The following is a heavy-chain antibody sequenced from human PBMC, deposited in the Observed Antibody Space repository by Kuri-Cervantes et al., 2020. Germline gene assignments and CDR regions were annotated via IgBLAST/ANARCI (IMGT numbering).Heavy chain of an antibody. D-gene: IGHD2-15*01. J-gene: IGHJ3*02. V-gene: IGHV3-7*01. Sequence: GESLKISCAASGFTFSSYWMSWVRQAPGKGLEWVANIKQDGSEKYYVDSVKGRFTISRDNAKNSLYLQMNSLRAEDTAVYYCARVLAGAFDIWGQGTMVTVSS. CDR3: ARVLAGAFDI. CDR2: IKQDGSEK. CDR1: GFTFSSYW.